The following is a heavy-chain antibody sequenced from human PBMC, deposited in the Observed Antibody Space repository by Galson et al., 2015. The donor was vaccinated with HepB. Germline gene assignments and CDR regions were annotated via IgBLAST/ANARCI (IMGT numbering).Heavy chain of an antibody. V-gene: IGHV4-59*08. CDR2: VHHSGST. J-gene: IGHJ6*02. CDR3: HGEAYVADGMDV. D-gene: IGHD3-10*01. CDR1: GASIRSRY. Sequence: SETLSLTCTVSGASIRSRYWTWTRLSPGSRLEWIGFVHHSGSTKFNPSFSSRVSMSVDTSRNDFSMRLTSVTAAGTAVYYCHGEAYVADGMDVWGQGTTVTVSS.